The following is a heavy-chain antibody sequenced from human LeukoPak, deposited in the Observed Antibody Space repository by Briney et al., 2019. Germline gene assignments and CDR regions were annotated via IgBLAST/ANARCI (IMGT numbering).Heavy chain of an antibody. CDR3: TRRGRGGAFDI. CDR1: GFTLSSNW. V-gene: IGHV3-74*01. Sequence: GGSLRLSCAGSGFTLSSNWMHWVRQAPGKGLVWVSRIYSDGSRTNYADSVKGRFTISGDNAKNTQYLQMNSLRAEDTAVYYCTRRGRGGAFDIWGQGTMVTVSS. CDR2: IYSDGSRT. J-gene: IGHJ3*02. D-gene: IGHD3-16*01.